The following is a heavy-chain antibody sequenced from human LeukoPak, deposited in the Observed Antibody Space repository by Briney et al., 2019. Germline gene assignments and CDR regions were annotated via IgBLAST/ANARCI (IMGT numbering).Heavy chain of an antibody. CDR1: GFTFSSYG. D-gene: IGHD3-10*01. J-gene: IGHJ4*02. V-gene: IGHV3-30*18. CDR3: AKDVWRYYGSGSYFDY. Sequence: GGSLRLSCAASGFTFSSYGMHWVRQAPGKGLEWVAVISYDGSNKYYADSVKGRFTISRDNSKNTLYLQMNSLRAEDTAVYYCAKDVWRYYGSGSYFDYWGQGTLVTVSS. CDR2: ISYDGSNK.